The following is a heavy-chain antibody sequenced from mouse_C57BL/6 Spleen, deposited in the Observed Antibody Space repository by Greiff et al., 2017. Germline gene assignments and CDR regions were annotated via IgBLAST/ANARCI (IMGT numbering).Heavy chain of an antibody. J-gene: IGHJ2*01. V-gene: IGHV1-42*01. CDR1: GYSFTGYY. Sequence: EVQLQESGPELVKPGASVKISCKASGYSFTGYYMNWVKQSPEKSLEWIGEINPSTGGTTYNQKFKAKATLTVDKSSSTAYMQLKSLTSEDSAVYYCARSRNAFDYWGQGTTLTVSS. CDR2: INPSTGGT. CDR3: ARSRNAFDY.